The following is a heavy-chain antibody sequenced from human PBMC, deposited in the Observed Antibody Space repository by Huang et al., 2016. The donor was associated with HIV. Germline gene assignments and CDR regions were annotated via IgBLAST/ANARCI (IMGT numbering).Heavy chain of an antibody. J-gene: IGHJ6*03. CDR1: GGTFSSYG. V-gene: IGHV1-69*13. Sequence: QVQLVQSGAEMKKPGSSVKVSCTAPGGTFSSYGISWVRQAPGQGLEWMGGSVPIFRRTDYAQKFQGRLTMTADESTSTAYMELSSLRSQDSAIYFCARGVFDGVWSGDLLPHFYYMDVWGKGTTVTVSS. CDR3: ARGVFDGVWSGDLLPHFYYMDV. D-gene: IGHD3-10*01. CDR2: SVPIFRRT.